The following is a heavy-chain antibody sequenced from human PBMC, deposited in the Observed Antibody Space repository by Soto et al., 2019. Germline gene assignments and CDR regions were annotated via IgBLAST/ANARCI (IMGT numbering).Heavy chain of an antibody. Sequence: EVQLVESGGGLVQPGGSLRLSCAASGFIFNNYWMSWVRQAPGKGLEWVANTKPDGSEKNYVDSVKGRFTISRDNAKNSLDRQMNRLTAEDTAVYYCASVAIWGQRTLVTVSS. CDR2: TKPDGSEK. CDR1: GFIFNNYW. D-gene: IGHD5-12*01. V-gene: IGHV3-7*01. CDR3: ASVAI. J-gene: IGHJ4*02.